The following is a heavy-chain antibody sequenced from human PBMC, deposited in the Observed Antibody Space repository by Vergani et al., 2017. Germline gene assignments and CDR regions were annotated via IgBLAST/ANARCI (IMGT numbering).Heavy chain of an antibody. CDR3: AHTNTLI. CDR1: GFSVTTSGVG. Sequence: QITLKESGPTQVKPTQTLTLTCTFSGFSVTTSGVGVGWIRQPPGKALEWLALIYGNDEKYYSPSLNDRLTITKDTSKNQVVLPMANMDPVDTATYYCAHTNTLIWGQGTLVTVSS. CDR2: IYGNDEK. J-gene: IGHJ4*02. V-gene: IGHV2-5*01. D-gene: IGHD2-15*01.